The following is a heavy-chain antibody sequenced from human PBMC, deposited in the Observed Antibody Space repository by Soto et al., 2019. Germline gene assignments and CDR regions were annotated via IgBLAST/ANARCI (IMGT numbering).Heavy chain of an antibody. CDR1: GYTFTSYG. CDR3: AADWGNRPFAF. J-gene: IGHJ4*02. Sequence: RASVKVSCKASGYTFTSYGISWVRQTRGQRLEWIGWIVGGSGSTNYAQQFQGRLAITGDMSTSTVYMGLSSLRSEDTAVYYCAADWGNRPFAFWGQGTLVTVSS. CDR2: IVGGSGST. V-gene: IGHV1-58*02. D-gene: IGHD3-16*01.